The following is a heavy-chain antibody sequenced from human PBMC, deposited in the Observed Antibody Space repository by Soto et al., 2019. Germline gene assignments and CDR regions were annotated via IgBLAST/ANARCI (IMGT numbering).Heavy chain of an antibody. CDR3: APRGHSGDYFQ. CDR2: VYWDDDK. Sequence: QITLKESGPTLVRPTQTLTLTCTFSGFSLSTSGAGVDWIRQPPGKALEWLAVVYWDDDKRYSPSLKSRLTITKDTSKNQVVLTMTNMDPVDTATYYCAPRGHSGDYFQWGQGALVTVSS. D-gene: IGHD4-17*01. J-gene: IGHJ4*02. CDR1: GFSLSTSGAG. V-gene: IGHV2-5*02.